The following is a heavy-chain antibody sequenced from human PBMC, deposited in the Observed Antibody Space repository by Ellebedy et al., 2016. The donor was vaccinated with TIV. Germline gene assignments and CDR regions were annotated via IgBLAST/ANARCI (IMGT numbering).Heavy chain of an antibody. CDR1: GFTVSASY. Sequence: GESLKISCEASGFTVSASYLSWVRQAPGKGLEWVSTIYSGGSTNYADSVKGRFTISRHSSKNMLYLQMNAMRLEDTAVYYCASPGYYGPFEHWGRGTLVTVSS. CDR2: IYSGGST. CDR3: ASPGYYGPFEH. J-gene: IGHJ4*02. V-gene: IGHV3-53*04. D-gene: IGHD3-3*01.